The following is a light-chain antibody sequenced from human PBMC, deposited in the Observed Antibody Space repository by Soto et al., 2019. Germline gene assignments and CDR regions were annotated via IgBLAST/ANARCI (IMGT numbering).Light chain of an antibody. CDR2: EVS. J-gene: IGLJ1*01. CDR3: SSCASSNTHV. Sequence: ALTQPASVSGSPGQSITISCTGTSSDVGGYNYVSWYQQHPGKAPKLMIYEVSNRPSGVSNRFSGSKSGNTASLTISGLQAEDEADYYCSSCASSNTHVFGTGTKVTVL. V-gene: IGLV2-14*01. CDR1: SSDVGGYNY.